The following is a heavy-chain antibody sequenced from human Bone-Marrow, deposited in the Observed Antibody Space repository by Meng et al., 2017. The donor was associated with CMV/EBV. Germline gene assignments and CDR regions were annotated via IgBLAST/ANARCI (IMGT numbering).Heavy chain of an antibody. V-gene: IGHV1-8*03. Sequence: ASVKVSCKASGYTFTSYDINWVRQATGQGLEWMGWMNPNSGNTGYAQKFQGRVTITRNTSISTAYMELSSLRSEDTAVYYCARDWRPGSSTRVYGMDVWGQGTTVTV. D-gene: IGHD2-2*01. CDR2: MNPNSGNT. CDR3: ARDWRPGSSTRVYGMDV. J-gene: IGHJ6*02. CDR1: GYTFTSYD.